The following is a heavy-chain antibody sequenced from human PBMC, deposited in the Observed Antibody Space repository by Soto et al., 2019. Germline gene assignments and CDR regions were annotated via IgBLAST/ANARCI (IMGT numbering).Heavy chain of an antibody. CDR3: ASFPFYKGRDSSVIFDS. J-gene: IGHJ4*02. Sequence: SETLSLTCAVSGGSISSHYWNWVRQTPGKGLEWIGCIYFTGSTIYNPSPKSRVTMSVDTSKNQFSLGLSSVTAADTAVYYCASFPFYKGRDSSVIFDSCGQGNLVPVSS. D-gene: IGHD3-22*01. CDR1: GGSISSHY. V-gene: IGHV4-59*08. CDR2: IYFTGST.